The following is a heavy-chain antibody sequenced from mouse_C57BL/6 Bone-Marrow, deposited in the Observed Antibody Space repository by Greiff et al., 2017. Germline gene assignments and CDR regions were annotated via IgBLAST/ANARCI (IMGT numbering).Heavy chain of an antibody. CDR3: TSTIWFAY. CDR1: GFNIKDDY. Sequence: EVQLQQSGAELVRPGASVKLSCTASGFNIKDDYMHWVKQRPEQGLEWIGWIDPENGDTEYASKFQGKATITADTSSNTAYLQLSSLTSEDTAVYYCTSTIWFAYWGQGTTLTVSS. J-gene: IGHJ2*01. V-gene: IGHV14-4*01. D-gene: IGHD2-1*01. CDR2: IDPENGDT.